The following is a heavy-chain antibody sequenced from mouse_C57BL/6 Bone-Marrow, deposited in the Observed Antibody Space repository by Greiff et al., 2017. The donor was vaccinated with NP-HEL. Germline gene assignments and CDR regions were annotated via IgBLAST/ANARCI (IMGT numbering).Heavy chain of an antibody. CDR1: GYTFTSYT. Sequence: VQLQQSGAELARPGASVKMSCKASGYTFTSYTMHWVKQRPGQGLEWIGYINPSSGYPKYNQKFKDKATLTADKSSSTAYMQLSSLTSEDSAVYYCARSNGYDLYYAMDYWGQGTSVTVSS. CDR2: INPSSGYP. J-gene: IGHJ4*01. V-gene: IGHV1-4*01. D-gene: IGHD2-2*01. CDR3: ARSNGYDLYYAMDY.